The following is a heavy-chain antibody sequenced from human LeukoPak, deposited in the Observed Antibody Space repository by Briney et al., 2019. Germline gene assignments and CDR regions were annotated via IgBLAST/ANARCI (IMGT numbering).Heavy chain of an antibody. CDR2: INQDGSEK. Sequence: GALRLSCAASGFTFSRYWMTWVRQAPGKGLEWVANINQDGSEKYYVDSVRGRFTISRDNAKNSLYLQMNSLRAEDTAVYYCAKDGSGYDYLFVSWGQGTLVTVSS. D-gene: IGHD5-12*01. CDR3: AKDGSGYDYLFVS. J-gene: IGHJ5*02. V-gene: IGHV3-7*03. CDR1: GFTFSRYW.